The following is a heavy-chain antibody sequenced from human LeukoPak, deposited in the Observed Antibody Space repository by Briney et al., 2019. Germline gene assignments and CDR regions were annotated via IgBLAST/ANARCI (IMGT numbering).Heavy chain of an antibody. J-gene: IGHJ4*02. CDR2: IYYSGST. Sequence: SETLSLTCTVSGGSLSSGGNYWSWIRPHPGKGLEWIGYIYYSGSTYYNPSLKSRVTISVDTSKNQFSLKLSSVTAADTAVYYCARAPWGDSEKFDYWGQGTLVTVSS. CDR1: GGSLSSGGNY. V-gene: IGHV4-31*03. D-gene: IGHD2-21*02. CDR3: ARAPWGDSEKFDY.